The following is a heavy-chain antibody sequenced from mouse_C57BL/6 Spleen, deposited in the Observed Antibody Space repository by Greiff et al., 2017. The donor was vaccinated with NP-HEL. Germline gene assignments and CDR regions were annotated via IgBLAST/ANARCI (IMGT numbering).Heavy chain of an antibody. CDR1: GYTFTSYW. Sequence: QVQLQQSGAELVKPGASVKMSCKASGYTFTSYWITWVKQRPGQGLEWIGDIYPGSGSTNYNEKFKSKATLTVATSSSTAYMQLSSLTSEDSAVYYCARYGEGWGQGTTLTVSS. V-gene: IGHV1-55*01. CDR3: ARYGEG. CDR2: IYPGSGST. D-gene: IGHD1-1*02. J-gene: IGHJ2*01.